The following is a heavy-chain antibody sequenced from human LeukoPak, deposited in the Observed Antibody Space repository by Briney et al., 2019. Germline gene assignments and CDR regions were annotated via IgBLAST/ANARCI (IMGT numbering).Heavy chain of an antibody. V-gene: IGHV1-8*01. D-gene: IGHD3-10*01. CDR1: GYTFTSYD. CDR3: ARAIFAPDYGSGRYLYYFDY. Sequence: ASVKVSCKASGYTFTSYDFNWVRQATGQRPEWMGWMSPNSGDTGYAQKFQDRVTMTRNTSISTAYMELSSLRSDDTAVYYCARAIFAPDYGSGRYLYYFDYWGQGTLVTVSS. CDR2: MSPNSGDT. J-gene: IGHJ4*02.